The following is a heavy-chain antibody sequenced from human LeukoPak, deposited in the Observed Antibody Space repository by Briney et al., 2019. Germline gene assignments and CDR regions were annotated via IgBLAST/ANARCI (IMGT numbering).Heavy chain of an antibody. CDR3: ASDDYCYYGMDV. CDR1: GFTVSSNY. CDR2: IYSGGST. J-gene: IGHJ6*02. Sequence: GGSLRLSCAASGFTVSSNYMSWVRQAPGKGLEWVSVIYSGGSTYYADSVKGRFTISRDNSKNTLYLQMNSLRAEDTAVYYCASDDYCYYGMDVWGQGTTVTVSS. V-gene: IGHV3-66*01.